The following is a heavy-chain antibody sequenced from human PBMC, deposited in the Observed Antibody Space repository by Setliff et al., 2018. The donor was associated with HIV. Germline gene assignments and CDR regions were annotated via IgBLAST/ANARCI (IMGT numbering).Heavy chain of an antibody. CDR1: GYKFTDYW. J-gene: IGHJ3*02. V-gene: IGHV5-51*01. CDR2: IYGDGSDP. Sequence: PGESRKISCKGFGYKFTDYWVGWVRQMPGEGLEWMGVIYGDGSDPRYSPSFQGQVTISVDKSINTAYLRWTSLKASDTALYYCARPQSHQSSDAFDIWGQGTMVTVSS. CDR3: ARPQSHQSSDAFDI.